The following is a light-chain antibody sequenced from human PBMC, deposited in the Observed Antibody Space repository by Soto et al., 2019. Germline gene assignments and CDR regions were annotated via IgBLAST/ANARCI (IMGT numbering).Light chain of an antibody. V-gene: IGLV1-44*01. CDR3: ASWDDSLNVYV. J-gene: IGLJ1*01. CDR2: TNN. Sequence: QPVLTQPSAASGTPGQRVTISCSCSGSDIGSNTVHWYQHLLGTAPKLLIYTNNQRPSGVPDRFSGSKSGTSASLAISGLQSDDEADYYCASWDDSLNVYVFGTGTKVTVL. CDR1: GSDIGSNT.